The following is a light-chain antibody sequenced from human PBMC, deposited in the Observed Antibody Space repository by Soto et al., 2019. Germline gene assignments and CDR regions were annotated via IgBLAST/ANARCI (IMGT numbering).Light chain of an antibody. Sequence: EIVLTQSPGTLSLSPGQRATLSCRASQSVSSSYLAWYQQKTGQAPRLLIYGASSRATGIPDRFSGSGSGTDFTLTVSRLEPEDFAVYYCQQYGSSPRTFGQGTKVVIK. V-gene: IGKV3-20*01. J-gene: IGKJ1*01. CDR2: GAS. CDR1: QSVSSSY. CDR3: QQYGSSPRT.